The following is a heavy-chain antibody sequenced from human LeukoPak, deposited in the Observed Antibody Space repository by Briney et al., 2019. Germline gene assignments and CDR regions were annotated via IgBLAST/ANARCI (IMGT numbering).Heavy chain of an antibody. CDR2: IKPDGSER. CDR3: ASDLNHDSGG. Sequence: GGSLRLSCAACGFSFSATWMTWVRQAPGKGLECVANIKPDGSERYHLDSVKSRFTVSRDNAKTSLYLQMNSLRDEDTATYYCASDLNHDSGGWGQGTLVTVSS. D-gene: IGHD3-22*01. CDR1: GFSFSATW. J-gene: IGHJ4*02. V-gene: IGHV3-7*01.